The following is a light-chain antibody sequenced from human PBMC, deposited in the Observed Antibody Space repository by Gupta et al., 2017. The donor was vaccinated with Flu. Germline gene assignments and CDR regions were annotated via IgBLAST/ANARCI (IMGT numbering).Light chain of an antibody. CDR3: QQYDNWPQT. CDR2: GAS. V-gene: IGKV3-15*01. Sequence: EIVMTQSPVTLSVSPGERATLSCRASQSVSSYVAWYQQKPGQAPRLLIYGASTRATGIPVRFSGSGSGSEFTLTISSLQSEDFAVYYCQQYDNWPQTFGQGTKVEIK. J-gene: IGKJ1*01. CDR1: QSVSSY.